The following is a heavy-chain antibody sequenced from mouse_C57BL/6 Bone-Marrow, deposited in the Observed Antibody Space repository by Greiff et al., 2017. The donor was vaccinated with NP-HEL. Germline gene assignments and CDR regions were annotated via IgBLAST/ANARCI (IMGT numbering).Heavy chain of an antibody. J-gene: IGHJ2*01. CDR1: GFSLSTSGMG. Sequence: QVTLKECGPGILQSSQTLSLTCSFSGFSLSTSGMGVSWIRQPSGKGLEWLAHIYWDDDKRYNPSLKSRLTISKDTSRNQVFLKITSVDTADTATYYCARLYYYGSSDYFDYWGQGTTLTVSS. CDR3: ARLYYYGSSDYFDY. D-gene: IGHD1-1*01. V-gene: IGHV8-12*01. CDR2: IYWDDDK.